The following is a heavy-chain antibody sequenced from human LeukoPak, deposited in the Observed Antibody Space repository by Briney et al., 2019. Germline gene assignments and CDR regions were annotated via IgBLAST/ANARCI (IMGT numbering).Heavy chain of an antibody. J-gene: IGHJ3*02. Sequence: GASVKVSCKASGGTFSSYAISWVRQAPGQGLEWMGRIIPILGIANYAQKFQGRVTITADKSTSTAYMELSSLRSEDTAVYYCASFSGYYYDSSGYYYPLDAFDIWGQGTMVTVSS. CDR3: ASFSGYYYDSSGYYYPLDAFDI. CDR1: GGTFSSYA. CDR2: IIPILGIA. V-gene: IGHV1-69*04. D-gene: IGHD3-22*01.